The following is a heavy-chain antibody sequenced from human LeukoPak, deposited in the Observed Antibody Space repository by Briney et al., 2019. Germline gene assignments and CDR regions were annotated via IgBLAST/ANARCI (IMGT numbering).Heavy chain of an antibody. Sequence: GGSLRLSCAASGFSVSTNYMTWVRQAPGKGLEWVSVIYSGGSTYYADSVRGRFTISRDNSKNTLFLQMNSLRAEDTAVYYCAKQSGYGDSDIDYWGQGTLVTVSS. D-gene: IGHD4-17*01. J-gene: IGHJ4*02. CDR3: AKQSGYGDSDIDY. CDR1: GFSVSTNY. V-gene: IGHV3-53*01. CDR2: IYSGGST.